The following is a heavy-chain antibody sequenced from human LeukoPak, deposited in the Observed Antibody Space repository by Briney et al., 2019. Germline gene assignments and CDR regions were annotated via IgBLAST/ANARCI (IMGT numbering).Heavy chain of an antibody. J-gene: IGHJ4*02. D-gene: IGHD6-19*01. CDR1: GYTFTSYA. V-gene: IGHV1-3*01. CDR3: ARRKAVAGTVLEY. CDR2: INAGNGNT. Sequence: ASVKVSCKASGYTFTSYAMHWVRQAPGQRLEWMGWINAGNGNTKYSQKFQGRVTITRDTSASTAYMELSSLRSEDTAVYYCARRKAVAGTVLEYWGQGTLVTVST.